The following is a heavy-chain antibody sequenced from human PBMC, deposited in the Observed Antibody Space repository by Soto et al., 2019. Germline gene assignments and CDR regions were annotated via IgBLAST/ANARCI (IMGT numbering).Heavy chain of an antibody. V-gene: IGHV3-23*01. CDR1: GFTFSSYA. CDR3: AKDQPGGNPDYFDF. CDR2: ISGSGSSA. D-gene: IGHD2-15*01. Sequence: GSLRLSCTASGFTFSSYAMSWVRQAPGKGLEWVSVISGSGSSAYYAGSVKGRFTISRDNSKNTLYLQMNSLRAEDTAVYYCAKDQPGGNPDYFDFWGQGTLVTVSS. J-gene: IGHJ4*02.